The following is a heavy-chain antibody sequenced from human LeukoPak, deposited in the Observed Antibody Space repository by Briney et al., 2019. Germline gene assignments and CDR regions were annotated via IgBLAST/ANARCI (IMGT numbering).Heavy chain of an antibody. J-gene: IGHJ4*02. V-gene: IGHV3-23*05. D-gene: IGHD4-23*01. CDR2: VDSTGSST. CDR1: GFTFTTYA. Sequence: GGSLRLSCAASGFTFTTYAMSWVRQAPGKGLEWVSAVDSTGSSTYYADSVQGRFTISRDTSKNTLYLQMNSLRAEDTAIYYCAKHRGYGGNSHFFGDYWGQGNLVTVSS. CDR3: AKHRGYGGNSHFFGDY.